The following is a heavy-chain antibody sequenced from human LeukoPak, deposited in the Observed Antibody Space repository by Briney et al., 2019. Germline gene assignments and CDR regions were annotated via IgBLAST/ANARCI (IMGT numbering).Heavy chain of an antibody. D-gene: IGHD3-22*01. CDR2: IFPIFGTA. J-gene: IGHJ4*02. V-gene: IGHV1-69*13. CDR1: GGTFSSYA. Sequence: ASVKVSCKASGGTFSSYAISWVRQAPGQGLEWMGGIFPIFGTAKYAQKFQGRVTITADESTSTAYMELSSLRSEDTAVYYCASPPYYDGSGYWSGFDYWGQGTLVTVSS. CDR3: ASPPYYDGSGYWSGFDY.